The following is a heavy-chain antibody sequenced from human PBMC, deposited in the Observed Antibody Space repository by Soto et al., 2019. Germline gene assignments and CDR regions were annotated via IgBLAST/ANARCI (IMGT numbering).Heavy chain of an antibody. Sequence: GGSLRLSCAASGFTFSSYAMHWVRQAPGKGLEWVAVIWYDGSNKYYADSVKGRFTISRDNSKNTLYLQMNSLRAEDTAVYYCAREGRRYGGNHIDYWGQGTLVTVSS. CDR1: GFTFSSYA. D-gene: IGHD2-15*01. CDR2: IWYDGSNK. V-gene: IGHV3-33*08. J-gene: IGHJ4*02. CDR3: AREGRRYGGNHIDY.